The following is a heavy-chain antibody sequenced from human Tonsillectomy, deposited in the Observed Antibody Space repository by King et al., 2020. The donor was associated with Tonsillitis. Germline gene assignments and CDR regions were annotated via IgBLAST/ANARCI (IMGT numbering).Heavy chain of an antibody. V-gene: IGHV3-30*18. Sequence: VQLVESGGGVVQPGRSLRLSCAASGFTFSNYGMHWVRQAPGKGLEWVAVISYDGSNKYYADFVKGRFTISRDNSKNTLYLQMNSLRTEDTAVYSCANEGAETTLGGYFDHWGQGTLVTVSS. CDR2: ISYDGSNK. CDR3: ANEGAETTLGGYFDH. D-gene: IGHD4-17*01. CDR1: GFTFSNYG. J-gene: IGHJ4*02.